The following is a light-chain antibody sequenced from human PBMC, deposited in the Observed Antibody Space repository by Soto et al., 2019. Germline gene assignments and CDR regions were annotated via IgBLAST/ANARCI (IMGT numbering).Light chain of an antibody. Sequence: DIQVNQSPSSLSASVGDSVTITCRASQSIRTYLNWYQQRPGKPPKRVIQTAYTLQSGVPSRFSGSGSGTDFTLTISSLQPEDCATYYCQQTYSTLNSFGQGTKVEIK. CDR1: QSIRTY. V-gene: IGKV1-39*01. J-gene: IGKJ2*03. CDR3: QQTYSTLNS. CDR2: TAY.